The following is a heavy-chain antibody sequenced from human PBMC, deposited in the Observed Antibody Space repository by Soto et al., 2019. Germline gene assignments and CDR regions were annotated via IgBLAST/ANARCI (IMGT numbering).Heavy chain of an antibody. V-gene: IGHV3-74*01. Sequence: EVQLVESGGTLVQPGGSLRLSCAASGFIFSTFWMQWVRQAPGKGLVWVSRINSDGSKTTYADSVKGRFTISRDNAKNTVYVQMNSLRGEDTAVDSCATVATNSYNWLDPWGQGALVTVSS. CDR3: ATVATNSYNWLDP. J-gene: IGHJ5*02. CDR1: GFIFSTFW. CDR2: INSDGSKT. D-gene: IGHD5-12*01.